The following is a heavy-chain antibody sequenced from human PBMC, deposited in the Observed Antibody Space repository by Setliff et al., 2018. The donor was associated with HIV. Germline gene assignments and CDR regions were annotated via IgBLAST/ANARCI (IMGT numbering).Heavy chain of an antibody. CDR3: ASPRLDWSFSHFDY. CDR1: GGTFTSSA. Sequence: SVKVSCKASGGTFTSSAISWVRQARGQGLEWMGAIIPHFDAPQYAQKFQGRVTITADQSTSTAYMELSGLTSEDTAVYYCASPRLDWSFSHFDYWGQGTLVTSPQ. D-gene: IGHD3-9*01. V-gene: IGHV1-69*13. CDR2: IIPHFDAP. J-gene: IGHJ4*02.